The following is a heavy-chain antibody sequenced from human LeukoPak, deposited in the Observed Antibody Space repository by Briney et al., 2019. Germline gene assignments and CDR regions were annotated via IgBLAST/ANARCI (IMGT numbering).Heavy chain of an antibody. CDR3: AKLGTTSVTTGY. CDR2: ISYDGSNK. V-gene: IGHV3-30*18. Sequence: GGSLRLSCAASGFTFSSYSMNWVRQAPGKGLEWVAVISYDGSNKYHADSVKGRFTISRDNSKNTLYLQMNSLRGEDTAVYYCAKLGTTSVTTGYWGQGTLVTVSS. D-gene: IGHD4-17*01. J-gene: IGHJ4*02. CDR1: GFTFSSYS.